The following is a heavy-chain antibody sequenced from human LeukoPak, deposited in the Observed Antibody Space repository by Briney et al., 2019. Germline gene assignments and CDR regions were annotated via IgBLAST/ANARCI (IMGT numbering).Heavy chain of an antibody. CDR2: TNEDGSIT. D-gene: IGHD3-16*01. CDR3: GRDLGGRGGA. Sequence: PGGSLRLSCAASGFTFSTYWMHWVRQVPGTGLVWVSRTNEDGSITDYADSVKGRFTISRDNSKDTLYLQMNSLRAEDTAVYYCGRDLGGRGGAWGQGTLVTVSS. V-gene: IGHV3-74*01. CDR1: GFTFSTYW. J-gene: IGHJ5*02.